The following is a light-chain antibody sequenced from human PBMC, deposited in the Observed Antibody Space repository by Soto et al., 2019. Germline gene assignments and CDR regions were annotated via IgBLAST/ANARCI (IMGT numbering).Light chain of an antibody. CDR1: SSDVGGYNY. J-gene: IGLJ1*01. V-gene: IGLV2-14*01. CDR2: DVS. Sequence: QSALTQPASVSGSPGQSITISCTGTSSDVGGYNYVSWYQQHPGKAPRLMIYDVSNRPSGVSNRFSGSKSGNTASLTISGLQAVDEAEYYCSSYTSSTTQVFGTGTKVTV. CDR3: SSYTSSTTQV.